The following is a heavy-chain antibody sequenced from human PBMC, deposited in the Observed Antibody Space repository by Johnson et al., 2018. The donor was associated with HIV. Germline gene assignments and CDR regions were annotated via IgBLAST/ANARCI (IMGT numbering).Heavy chain of an antibody. Sequence: QVQLVESGGGLVQPGRSLRLSCAASGFTFSSYAMHWVRQAPGKGLEWVAVISYDGSNKYYADSVKGRCTISRDNSKNTLYLQMNSLRAEDTAVYYCARGFLTGTPSDAFDIWGQGTMVTVSS. J-gene: IGHJ3*02. V-gene: IGHV3-30*04. D-gene: IGHD1-1*01. CDR1: GFTFSSYA. CDR3: ARGFLTGTPSDAFDI. CDR2: ISYDGSNK.